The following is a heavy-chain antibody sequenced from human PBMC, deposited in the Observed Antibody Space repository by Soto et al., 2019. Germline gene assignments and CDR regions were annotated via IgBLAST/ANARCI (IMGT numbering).Heavy chain of an antibody. CDR3: AREGVLWFGEFPSHYGMDV. CDR1: GYSFTSHY. J-gene: IGHJ6*02. D-gene: IGHD3-10*01. V-gene: IGHV1-18*04. CDR2: IYAYNGNT. Sequence: GASVKVSCKAIGYSFTSHYMHWVRQAPGQGLEWMGWIYAYNGNTSYAQKLQGRVTMTTDTSTSTAYMELRSLRSDDTAVYYCAREGVLWFGEFPSHYGMDVWGQGTTVTVSS.